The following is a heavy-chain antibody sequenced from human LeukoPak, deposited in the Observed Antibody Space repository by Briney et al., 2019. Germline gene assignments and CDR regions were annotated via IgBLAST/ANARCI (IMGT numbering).Heavy chain of an antibody. CDR1: GFIFSDYW. D-gene: IGHD1-1*01. CDR3: ARVGTWELQRVFDY. J-gene: IGHJ4*02. V-gene: IGHV3-7*01. CDR2: INRHGNEV. Sequence: PGGSLRLSCAASGFIFSDYWMTWVRQVPGTGLEWVANINRHGNEVHYVDSVKGRFTISRDNAKNSLYLQLDSLRVEDTAVYYCARVGTWELQRVFDYWGQGTLVTVSS.